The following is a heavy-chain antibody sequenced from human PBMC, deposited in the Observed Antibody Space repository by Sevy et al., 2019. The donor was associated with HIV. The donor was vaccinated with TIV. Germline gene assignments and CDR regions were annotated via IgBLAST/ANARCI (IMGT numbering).Heavy chain of an antibody. D-gene: IGHD4-17*01. CDR1: GFTFSSYG. Sequence: GGSLRLSCAASGFTFSSYGMHWVRQAPGKGLEWVALIWFDGSNTYYADSVKGRFTISRDIAKNTLHLQMNSLRGEDTAVYYCARDLEFYDNGDYGPAFMPDYWGQGTTVTVSS. V-gene: IGHV3-33*01. J-gene: IGHJ6*02. CDR3: ARDLEFYDNGDYGPAFMPDY. CDR2: IWFDGSNT.